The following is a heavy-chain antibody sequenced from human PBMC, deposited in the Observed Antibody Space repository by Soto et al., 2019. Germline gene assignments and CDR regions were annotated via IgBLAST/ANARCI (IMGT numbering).Heavy chain of an antibody. CDR3: ARLLYDSGDYVGY. Sequence: EAQLVESGGTLVQPGGSLRLSCVASGSTFSSYSMNWVRQAPGKGLEWVAYISPSDTTIYYADSVKGRFTISRDDSKNSVYLQMNSLRVDDTALYYCARLLYDSGDYVGYWGQGTLVTVSA. D-gene: IGHD4-17*01. J-gene: IGHJ4*02. CDR2: ISPSDTTI. CDR1: GSTFSSYS. V-gene: IGHV3-48*01.